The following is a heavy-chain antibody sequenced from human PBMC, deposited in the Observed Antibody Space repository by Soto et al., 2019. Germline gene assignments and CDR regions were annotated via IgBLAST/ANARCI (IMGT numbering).Heavy chain of an antibody. CDR2: TYYRSKWFY. CDR3: ARDPPEYHSAFDF. CDR1: GDSVSSNSAA. V-gene: IGHV6-1*01. J-gene: IGHJ4*02. Sequence: SQTLSLTCAISGDSVSSNSAAWSWIRQAPSRGLEWLGRTYYRSKWFYDYAESVKSRMTINPDTSKNQFSLHLTSVTPEDTAVYYCARDPPEYHSAFDFWGQGTLVTVSS. D-gene: IGHD6-6*01.